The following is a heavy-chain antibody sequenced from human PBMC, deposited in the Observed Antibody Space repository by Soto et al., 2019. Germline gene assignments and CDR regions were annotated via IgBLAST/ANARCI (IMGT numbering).Heavy chain of an antibody. CDR3: AGGVVGLCGSSGWPDYALDV. V-gene: IGHV1-69*01. Sequence: QVQLVQSGAAVRKPGSSGKVSCKASGGTFTKYAITWVRQAPRQGLEWMGGIVPLPGTTNYEQKFRGRVTISADETTSTAYLELNSLRSEDTAVYCCAGGVVGLCGSSGWPDYALDVWGQGTMVIVSS. CDR1: GGTFTKYA. CDR2: IVPLPGTT. J-gene: IGHJ3*01. D-gene: IGHD5-12*01.